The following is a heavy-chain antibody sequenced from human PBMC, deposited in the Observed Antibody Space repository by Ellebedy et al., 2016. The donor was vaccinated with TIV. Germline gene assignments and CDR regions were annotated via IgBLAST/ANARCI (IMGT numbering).Heavy chain of an antibody. D-gene: IGHD1-26*01. CDR2: LFNNGST. J-gene: IGHJ4*02. Sequence: SETLSLTCTVCGGSIRTYLWNRIRQPAGQGQEFFGPLFNNGSTNANPSVKSRVTMSGDTSKNQFSLKLSSVTAADTAVYYCARALVGAPYYFDYWGQGTLVTVSS. CDR3: ARALVGAPYYFDY. V-gene: IGHV4-4*07. CDR1: GGSIRTYL.